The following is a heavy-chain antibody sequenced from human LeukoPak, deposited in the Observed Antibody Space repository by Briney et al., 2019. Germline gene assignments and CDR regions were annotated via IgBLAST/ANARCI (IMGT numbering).Heavy chain of an antibody. V-gene: IGHV1-2*02. Sequence: ASVKVSCRASGYTFTGYYMHWVRQAPGQGLEWMGWINPNSGGTNYAQKFQGRVTMTRDTSISTAYMELSRLRSEDTAVYYCARAPGYSSGWYGFRSYYYYYMDVWGKGTTVTISS. CDR1: GYTFTGYY. CDR3: ARAPGYSSGWYGFRSYYYYYMDV. D-gene: IGHD6-19*01. CDR2: INPNSGGT. J-gene: IGHJ6*03.